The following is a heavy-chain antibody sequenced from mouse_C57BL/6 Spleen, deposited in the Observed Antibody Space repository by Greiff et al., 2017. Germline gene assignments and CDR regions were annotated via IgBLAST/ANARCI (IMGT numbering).Heavy chain of an antibody. CDR3: ARWGTTVVGFDY. CDR2: MFPGSGST. CDR1: GYTFTDYY. V-gene: IGHV1-75*01. Sequence: QVQLQQSGPELVKPGASVKISCKASGYTFTDYYINWVKQRPGQGLEWIGWMFPGSGSTYYNEKFKGKATLTVDKSSSTAYMLLSSLTSEDSAVYFCARWGTTVVGFDYWGQGTTRTVSS. J-gene: IGHJ2*01. D-gene: IGHD1-1*01.